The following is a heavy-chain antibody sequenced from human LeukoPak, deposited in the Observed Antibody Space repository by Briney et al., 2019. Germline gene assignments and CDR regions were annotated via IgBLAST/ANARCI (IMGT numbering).Heavy chain of an antibody. D-gene: IGHD6-13*01. J-gene: IGHJ4*02. CDR1: GFTFSSYA. CDR3: ARGYSSSWYSGPFDY. V-gene: IGHV3-30-3*01. Sequence: GGSLRLSYAASGFTFSSYAMHWVRQAPGKGLEWVAVISYDGSNKYYADSVKGRFTISRDNSKNTLYLQMNSLRAEDTAVYCCARGYSSSWYSGPFDYWGQGTLVTVSS. CDR2: ISYDGSNK.